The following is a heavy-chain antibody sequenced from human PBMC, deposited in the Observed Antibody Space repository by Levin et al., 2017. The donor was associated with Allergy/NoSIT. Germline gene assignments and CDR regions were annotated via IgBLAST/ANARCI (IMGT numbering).Heavy chain of an antibody. Sequence: GESLKISCKGSGYSFTSYWIGWVRQMPGKGLEWMGIIYPGDSDTRYSPSFQGQVTISADKSISTAYLQWSSLKASDTAMYYCAASRPVAGIRWDAFDIWGQGTMVTVSS. CDR1: GYSFTSYW. J-gene: IGHJ3*02. CDR2: IYPGDSDT. CDR3: AASRPVAGIRWDAFDI. V-gene: IGHV5-51*01. D-gene: IGHD6-19*01.